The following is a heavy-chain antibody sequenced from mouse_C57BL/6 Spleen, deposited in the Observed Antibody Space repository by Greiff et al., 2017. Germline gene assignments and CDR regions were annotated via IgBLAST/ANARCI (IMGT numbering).Heavy chain of an antibody. D-gene: IGHD1-1*02. CDR1: GFTFSDYG. Sequence: EVQGVESGGGLVKPGGSLKLSCAASGFTFSDYGMHWVRQAPEKGLEWVAYISSGSSTIYYADTVKGRFTISRDNAKNTLFLQMTSLRSEDTALYYCARRGNYLLDYDMDDWGQGTSVTASS. J-gene: IGHJ4*01. V-gene: IGHV5-17*01. CDR2: ISSGSSTI. CDR3: ARRGNYLLDYDMDD.